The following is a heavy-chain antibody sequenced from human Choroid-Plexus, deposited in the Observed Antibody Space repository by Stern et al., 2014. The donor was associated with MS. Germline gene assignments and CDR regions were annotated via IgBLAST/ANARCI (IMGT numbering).Heavy chain of an antibody. V-gene: IGHV3-30*18. J-gene: IGHJ4*02. CDR1: GFSFSSFG. Sequence: VQLVQSGGGVVQPGRPLRLSCAASGFSFSSFGMHWVRQAPGKGLEWVALISYDGSKDYADSMKGRFAISRDNSKNTLYLQMNSLRAEDTAVYYCAKERQYLTFFFDFWGQGSLVTVSS. CDR2: ISYDGSK. D-gene: IGHD2/OR15-2a*01. CDR3: AKERQYLTFFFDF.